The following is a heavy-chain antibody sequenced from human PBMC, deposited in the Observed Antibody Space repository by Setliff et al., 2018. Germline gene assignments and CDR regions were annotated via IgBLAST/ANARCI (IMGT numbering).Heavy chain of an antibody. CDR1: GFTFSSFW. CDR2: INQDGSGK. V-gene: IGHV3-7*01. CDR3: AYYCSGGSCYYDY. J-gene: IGHJ4*02. D-gene: IGHD2-15*01. Sequence: PGGSLRLSCAASGFTFSSFWMSWVRQTPGKGLEWVANINQDGSGKYYVDSVKGRFTISRDNAKNSLYLQMNSLRAEDTAVYYCAYYCSGGSCYYDYWGQGTLVTVSS.